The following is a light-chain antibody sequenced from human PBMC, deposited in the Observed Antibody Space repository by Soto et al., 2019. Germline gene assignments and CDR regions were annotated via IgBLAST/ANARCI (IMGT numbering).Light chain of an antibody. CDR2: EVS. CDR1: SSDVGGYDF. V-gene: IGLV2-14*01. J-gene: IGLJ2*01. Sequence: QSALTQPASVSGSPGQSITISCTGTSSDVGGYDFVSWYQHHPGKVPKLMIFEVSKRPSGVSNRFSGSKSGNTASLTISGLQAEDEADYFCSSYASTSTLVVFGGGTKVTVL. CDR3: SSYASTSTLVV.